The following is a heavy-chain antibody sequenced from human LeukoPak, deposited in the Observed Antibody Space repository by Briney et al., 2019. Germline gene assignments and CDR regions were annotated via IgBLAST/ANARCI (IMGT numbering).Heavy chain of an antibody. D-gene: IGHD2-2*01. J-gene: IGHJ4*02. Sequence: GGSLRLSCAAFGFTFSSYAMSWVRQAPGKGLEWVSAISGSGGSTYYADSVKGRFTVSRDNSKNTLYLQVNSLRAEDTAVYYCALGRYCSSTSCFPAFDYWGQGTLVTVSS. CDR3: ALGRYCSSTSCFPAFDY. CDR2: ISGSGGST. CDR1: GFTFSSYA. V-gene: IGHV3-23*01.